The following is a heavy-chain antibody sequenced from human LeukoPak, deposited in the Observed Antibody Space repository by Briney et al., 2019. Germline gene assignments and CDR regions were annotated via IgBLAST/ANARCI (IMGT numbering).Heavy chain of an antibody. CDR1: GFTFSSYG. J-gene: IGHJ4*02. CDR3: ARARIFGVVRD. Sequence: GGSLRLSCAASGFTFSSYGMHWVRQAPGKGLEWVSYISSSSSYTNYADSVKGRFTISRDNAKNSLYLQMNSLRAEDTAVYYCARARIFGVVRDWGQGTLVTVSS. D-gene: IGHD3-3*01. CDR2: ISSSSSYT. V-gene: IGHV3-21*05.